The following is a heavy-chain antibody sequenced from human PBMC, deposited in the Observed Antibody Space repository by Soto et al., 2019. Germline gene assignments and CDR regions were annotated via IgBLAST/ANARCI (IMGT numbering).Heavy chain of an antibody. CDR1: GYTFTSYD. V-gene: IGHV1-8*01. CDR3: ARVSLRWVVIDY. Sequence: KVSCKASGYTFTSYDINWVRQATGQGLEWMGWMNPNSGNTGYAQKFQGRVTMTRNTSISTAYMELSSLRSEDTAVYYCARVSLRWVVIDYWGQGTLVTVSS. CDR2: MNPNSGNT. J-gene: IGHJ4*02. D-gene: IGHD3-22*01.